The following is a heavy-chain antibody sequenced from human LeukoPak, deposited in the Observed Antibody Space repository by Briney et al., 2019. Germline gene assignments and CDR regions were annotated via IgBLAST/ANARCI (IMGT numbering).Heavy chain of an antibody. D-gene: IGHD6-13*01. J-gene: IGHJ4*02. CDR2: IYYSGST. Sequence: SETLSLTCTVSGGSISSYYWSWIRQPPGKGLEWIGNIYYSGSTNYNPSLKSRVTISVDTSKNQFSLKLSSVTAADTAVYYCARDRDKYSSSLAFDYWGQGTLVTVSS. CDR3: ARDRDKYSSSLAFDY. CDR1: GGSISSYY. V-gene: IGHV4-59*01.